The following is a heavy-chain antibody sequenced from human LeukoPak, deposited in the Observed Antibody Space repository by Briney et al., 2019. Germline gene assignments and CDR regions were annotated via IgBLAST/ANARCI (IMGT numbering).Heavy chain of an antibody. Sequence: SETLFLTCSVSGGSISSYYWSWIRQPPGKGLEWIGYIYYSGRTNYNPSLKSRVTISVDTSKNQFSLKLNSVTAADTAVYYCARAGPRRDGYNFDCWGQGTLVTVSS. CDR1: GGSISSYY. V-gene: IGHV4-59*08. CDR2: IYYSGRT. CDR3: ARAGPRRDGYNFDC. D-gene: IGHD5-24*01. J-gene: IGHJ4*02.